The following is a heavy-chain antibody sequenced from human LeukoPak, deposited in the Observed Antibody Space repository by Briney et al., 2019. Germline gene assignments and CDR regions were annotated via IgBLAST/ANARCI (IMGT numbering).Heavy chain of an antibody. CDR1: GYTFTSYD. J-gene: IGHJ6*03. CDR3: AREALDTAMVDYYYYYMDV. CDR2: MNPNSGNT. D-gene: IGHD5-18*01. V-gene: IGHV1-8*01. Sequence: PGASVKVSCKASGYTFTSYDINWVRQATGQGLEWMGWMNPNSGNTGYAQKFQGRVTMTRNTSISTAYMELSSLRSDDTAVYYCAREALDTAMVDYYYYYMDVWGKGTTVTVSS.